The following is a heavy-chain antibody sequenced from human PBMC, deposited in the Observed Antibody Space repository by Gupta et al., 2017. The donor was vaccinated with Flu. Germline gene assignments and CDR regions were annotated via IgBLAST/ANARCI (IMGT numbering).Heavy chain of an antibody. V-gene: IGHV1-18*01. CDR3: ARFKGAAGSVGGFDP. CDR2: ISAYNGNT. J-gene: IGHJ5*02. CDR1: GYTFTSYG. Sequence: QVQLVQSGAEVKKPGASVKVYCKASGYTFTSYGISWVRQAPGQGLEWMGWISAYNGNTNYAQKLQGRVTMTTVTSTSTAYMELRSLRSDDTAVYYCARFKGAAGSVGGFDPWGQGTLVTVSS. D-gene: IGHD6-13*01.